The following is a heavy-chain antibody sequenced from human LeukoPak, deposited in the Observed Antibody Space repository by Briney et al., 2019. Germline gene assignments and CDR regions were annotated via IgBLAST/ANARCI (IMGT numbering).Heavy chain of an antibody. Sequence: GSLRLSCAASEFTSSAFWMSWVRRPPGKGLEWIGYRYYSGSTTYNPSLKSRVTISVDTSKSQFSLKLISVTAADTAIYYCARVRGDFETDWGQGTLVTVSS. D-gene: IGHD3-16*01. J-gene: IGHJ1*01. V-gene: IGHV4-59*01. CDR1: EFTSSAFW. CDR2: RYYSGST. CDR3: ARVRGDFETD.